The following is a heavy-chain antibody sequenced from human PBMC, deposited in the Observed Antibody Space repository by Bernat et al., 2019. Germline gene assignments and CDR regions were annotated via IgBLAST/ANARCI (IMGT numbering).Heavy chain of an antibody. V-gene: IGHV3-33*01. CDR2: IWYDGSNK. CDR1: GFTFSTYG. J-gene: IGHJ4*02. CDR3: AREFKIAAAGTLGY. Sequence: QVQLVESGGGVVQPGRSLRLSCAASGFTFSTYGMHWVRQAPGKGLEWVALIWYDGSNKYYADSVKGRFTISRDNSKNTLYLQMNSLRAEDTAVYYCAREFKIAAAGTLGYWGQGTLVTVSS. D-gene: IGHD6-13*01.